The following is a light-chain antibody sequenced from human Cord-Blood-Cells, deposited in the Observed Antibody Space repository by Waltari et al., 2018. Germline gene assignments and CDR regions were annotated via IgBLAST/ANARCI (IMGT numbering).Light chain of an antibody. CDR2: DAS. CDR3: QQYDNLPYS. CDR1: QDISNY. V-gene: IGKV1-33*01. Sequence: DIQMTQSPSSLSASVVARVTITCPASQDISNYLNWYQQKPGKAPKLLIYDASNLETGVPSRFSGSGSGTDFTFTISSLQPEDIATYYCQQYDNLPYSFGQGTKLEIK. J-gene: IGKJ2*03.